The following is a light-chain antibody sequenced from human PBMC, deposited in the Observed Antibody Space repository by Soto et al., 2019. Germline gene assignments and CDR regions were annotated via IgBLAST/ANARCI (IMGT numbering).Light chain of an antibody. V-gene: IGLV2-14*01. CDR3: NSYTSSTTWV. Sequence: QSALTQPASVSGSPGQSITISCTGTSSDVGRYNYVSWYQQHPGKAPKLMIYEVRNRPSGVSSRFSSSKSGNTASLTISGLQAEDEAEYYCNSYTSSTTWVFGGGTKLTVL. CDR1: SSDVGRYNY. CDR2: EVR. J-gene: IGLJ3*02.